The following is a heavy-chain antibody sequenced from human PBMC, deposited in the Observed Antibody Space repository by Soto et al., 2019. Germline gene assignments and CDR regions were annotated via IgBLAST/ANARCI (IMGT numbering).Heavy chain of an antibody. CDR3: ATHPTMGRSWYNWFDP. Sequence: PGGSLRLSCAASGFTFSSYAMSWVRQAPGKGLEWVSAISGSGGSTYYADSVKGRFTISRDNSKNTLYLQMNSLRAEDTAVYYCATHPTMGRSWYNWFDPWGQGTLVTVSS. CDR2: ISGSGGST. CDR1: GFTFSSYA. J-gene: IGHJ5*02. D-gene: IGHD6-13*01. V-gene: IGHV3-23*01.